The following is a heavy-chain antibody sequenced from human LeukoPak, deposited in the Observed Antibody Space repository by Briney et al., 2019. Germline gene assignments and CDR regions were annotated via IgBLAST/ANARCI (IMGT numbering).Heavy chain of an antibody. CDR2: TRNKANSYTT. CDR1: GFTFSDHY. D-gene: IGHD3-22*01. V-gene: IGHV3-72*01. J-gene: IGHJ4*02. CDR3: ARGSTYYDSSGQVPFDY. Sequence: PGGSLRLSCAASGFTFSDHYMDWVRQAPGKGLEWVGRTRNKANSYTTEYAASVKGRFTISRADSENSLYLQMNSLRAEDTAVYYCARGSTYYDSSGQVPFDYWGQGTLVTVSS.